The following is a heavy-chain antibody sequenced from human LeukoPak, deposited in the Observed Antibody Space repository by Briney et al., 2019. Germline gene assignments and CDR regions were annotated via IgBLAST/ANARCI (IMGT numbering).Heavy chain of an antibody. D-gene: IGHD1-1*01. V-gene: IGHV4-34*01. CDR1: GGSFSGYH. Sequence: SETLSLTCAVYGGSFSGYHWSWIRQPPGKGLEWIGEINHSGSTNYNPSLKSRVTISVDTSKNQFSLKLSSVTAADTAVYYCARTTQGGIFDYWGQGTLVTVSS. J-gene: IGHJ4*02. CDR3: ARTTQGGIFDY. CDR2: INHSGST.